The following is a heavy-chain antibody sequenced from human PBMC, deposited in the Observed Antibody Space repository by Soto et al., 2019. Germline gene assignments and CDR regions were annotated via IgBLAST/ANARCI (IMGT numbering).Heavy chain of an antibody. CDR2: IYYSGST. D-gene: IGHD6-19*01. CDR1: GGSISSSSYY. Sequence: SETLSLTCTVSGGSISSSSYYWGWIRQPPGKGLEWIGSIYYSGSTYYNPSLKSRVTISVDTSKNQFSLKLSSVTAADTAVYYCAGTKQWLAFDYWGLGTLVTVSS. V-gene: IGHV4-39*01. J-gene: IGHJ4*02. CDR3: AGTKQWLAFDY.